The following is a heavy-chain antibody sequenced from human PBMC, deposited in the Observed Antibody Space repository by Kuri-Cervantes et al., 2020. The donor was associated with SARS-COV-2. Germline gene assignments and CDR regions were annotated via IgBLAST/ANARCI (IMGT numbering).Heavy chain of an antibody. V-gene: IGHV3-23*03. J-gene: IGHJ4*02. D-gene: IGHD4-17*01. CDR2: IYSGGSST. Sequence: GGSLRLSCAASGFTFSSYAMSWVRQAPGKGLEWVSVIYSGGSSTYYADSVKGRFTISRDNSKNTLYLQMNSLRAEDTAVYYCATLLTTVTTEVYWGQGTLVTVSS. CDR3: ATLLTTVTTEVY. CDR1: GFTFSSYA.